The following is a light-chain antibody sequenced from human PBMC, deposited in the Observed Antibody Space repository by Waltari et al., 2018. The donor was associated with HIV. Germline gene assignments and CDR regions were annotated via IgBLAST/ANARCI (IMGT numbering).Light chain of an antibody. J-gene: IGLJ1*01. CDR3: QSYDSGLSAYV. CDR2: GNT. V-gene: IGLV1-40*01. Sequence: QSVLTQPPSVSGAPGQRVTISCTGSSSNIGAGYDVHWFQQLPGTAPKLLLYGNTNRPAGVPDRFSGSKSGSSASRAITGLQAEDEADYYCQSYDSGLSAYVFGTGTKVTVL. CDR1: SSNIGAGYD.